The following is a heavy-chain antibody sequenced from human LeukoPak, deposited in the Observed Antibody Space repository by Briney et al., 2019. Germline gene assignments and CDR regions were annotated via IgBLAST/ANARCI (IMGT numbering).Heavy chain of an antibody. Sequence: ASVKVSFKASGYTFTGYYMHWVRQAPGQGLEWMGWINPNSGGTNYAQKFQGRVTMTRDTSISTAYMELSRLRSDDTAVYYCAREHDFWSGYNALPDYWGQGTLVTVSS. CDR3: AREHDFWSGYNALPDY. V-gene: IGHV1-2*02. CDR2: INPNSGGT. J-gene: IGHJ4*02. D-gene: IGHD3-3*01. CDR1: GYTFTGYY.